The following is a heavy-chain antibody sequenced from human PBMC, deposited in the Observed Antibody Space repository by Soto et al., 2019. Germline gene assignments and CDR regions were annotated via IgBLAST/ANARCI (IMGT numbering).Heavy chain of an antibody. CDR3: ARDLGYCSGGSCRAYNWFDP. V-gene: IGHV1-18*01. D-gene: IGHD2-15*01. CDR1: GYTFTSYG. J-gene: IGHJ5*02. CDR2: ISAYNGNT. Sequence: VSVKVSCKASGYTFTSYGISWVRQAPGQGLEWMGWISAYNGNTNYAQKLQGRVTMTTDTSTSTAYMELRSLRSDDTAVYYCARDLGYCSGGSCRAYNWFDPWGQGTLVTVSS.